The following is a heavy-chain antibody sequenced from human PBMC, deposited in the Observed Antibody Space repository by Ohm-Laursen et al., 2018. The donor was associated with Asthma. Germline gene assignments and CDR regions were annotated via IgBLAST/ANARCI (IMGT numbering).Heavy chain of an antibody. D-gene: IGHD2-2*01. CDR3: ARDRVDIVVVPAAMVSPYYYYYGMDV. CDR1: GFTFSSYA. V-gene: IGHV3-23*01. CDR2: ITTSGDST. J-gene: IGHJ6*02. Sequence: SLRLSCAASGFTFSSYAMTWVRQAPGKGLEWVSSITTSGDSTYYADSVKGRFTISRDNSKNTLYLQMNSLRAEDTAVYYCARDRVDIVVVPAAMVSPYYYYYGMDVWGQGTTVTVSS.